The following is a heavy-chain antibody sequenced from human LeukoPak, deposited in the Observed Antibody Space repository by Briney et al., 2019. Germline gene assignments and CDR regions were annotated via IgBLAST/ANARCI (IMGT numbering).Heavy chain of an antibody. J-gene: IGHJ5*02. V-gene: IGHV4-59*01. CDR2: IYYSGST. CDR1: GGSISSYY. D-gene: IGHD6-19*01. Sequence: SETLSLTCTVSGGSISSYYWSRIRQPPGKGLEWIGYIYYSGSTNYNPSLKSRVTISVDTSKNQFSLKLSSVTAADTAVYYCARDSSGLMWFDPWGQGTLVTVSS. CDR3: ARDSSGLMWFDP.